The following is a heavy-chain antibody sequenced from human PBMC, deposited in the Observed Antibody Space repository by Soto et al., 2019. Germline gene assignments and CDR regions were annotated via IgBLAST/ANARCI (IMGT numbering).Heavy chain of an antibody. D-gene: IGHD2-2*02. Sequence: PGRSLRLSCAASGFTFSSYGMHWVRQAPGKGLEWVAAISGSGGSTYYADSVKGRFTISRDNSKDTLYLQMNSLRAEDTAVYYCAKDRGDIVVVPAAIPYYYYYYYMDVWGKGTTVTVSS. CDR1: GFTFSSYG. V-gene: IGHV3-23*01. CDR3: AKDRGDIVVVPAAIPYYYYYYYMDV. CDR2: ISGSGGST. J-gene: IGHJ6*03.